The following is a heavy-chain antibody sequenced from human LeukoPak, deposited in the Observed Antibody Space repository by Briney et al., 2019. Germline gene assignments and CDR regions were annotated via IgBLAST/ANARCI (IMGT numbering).Heavy chain of an antibody. Sequence: GGSLRLSCAASGFTFSSYAMHWVRQAPGKGLEYVSAISSNGGSTYYANSVKGRFTISRDNSKNTPYLQMGSLRAEDMAVYYCARGDGYGPFDYWGQGTLVTVSS. V-gene: IGHV3-64*01. J-gene: IGHJ4*02. CDR3: ARGDGYGPFDY. CDR1: GFTFSSYA. D-gene: IGHD4-17*01. CDR2: ISSNGGST.